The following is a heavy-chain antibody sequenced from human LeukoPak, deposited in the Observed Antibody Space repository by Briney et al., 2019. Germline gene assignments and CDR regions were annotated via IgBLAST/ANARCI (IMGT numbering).Heavy chain of an antibody. Sequence: SETLSLICTVSGGSISGTTHYWGWIRQPPGKGLEWIGSIYYSGSTYYNPSLKSRVTISVDTSKNQFSLKLSSVTAADTAVYYCARVGGYSYGYSDYWGQGTLVTVSS. CDR2: IYYSGST. CDR3: ARVGGYSYGYSDY. J-gene: IGHJ4*02. D-gene: IGHD5-18*01. CDR1: GGSISGTTHY. V-gene: IGHV4-39*07.